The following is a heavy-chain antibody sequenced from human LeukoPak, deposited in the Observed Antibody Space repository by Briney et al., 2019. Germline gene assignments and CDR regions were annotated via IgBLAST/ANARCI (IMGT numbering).Heavy chain of an antibody. CDR3: ARDQCSSTSCPDAFDI. V-gene: IGHV4-61*02. CDR2: IYTSGST. CDR1: GGSISSGSYY. J-gene: IGHJ3*02. D-gene: IGHD2-2*01. Sequence: SETLSLTCTVSGGSISSGSYYWSWIRQPAGKGLEWIGRIYTSGSTNYNPSLKSRVTISVDTSKNQFSLKLSSVTAADTAVYYCARDQCSSTSCPDAFDIWGQGTMVTVSS.